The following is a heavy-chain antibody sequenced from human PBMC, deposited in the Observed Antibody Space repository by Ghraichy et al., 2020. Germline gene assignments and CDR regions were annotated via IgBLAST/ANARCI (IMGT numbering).Heavy chain of an antibody. D-gene: IGHD3-22*01. Sequence: GGSLRLSCAVSGLTFSRYWMSWVRQAPGKGLEWVANIKQDGSEKEYVDSVKGRFTISRDNAKNSLYLQMNSLRDEDTAVYYCARDPYDSSAYGAFDVWGQGTMVTVSS. J-gene: IGHJ3*01. CDR2: IKQDGSEK. CDR3: ARDPYDSSAYGAFDV. V-gene: IGHV3-7*01. CDR1: GLTFSRYW.